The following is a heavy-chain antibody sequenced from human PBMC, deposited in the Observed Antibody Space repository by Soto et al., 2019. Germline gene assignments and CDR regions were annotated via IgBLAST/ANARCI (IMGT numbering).Heavy chain of an antibody. J-gene: IGHJ4*02. D-gene: IGHD1-1*01. V-gene: IGHV3-30*03. Sequence: GGSLRLSCAASGFTFSSYGMHWVRQAPGKGLEWVAVISYDGSNKYYADSVKGRFTISRDNSKNTLYLQMNSLRAEDTAVYYCATLNWNDDYWGQGTLVTVSS. CDR2: ISYDGSNK. CDR1: GFTFSSYG. CDR3: ATLNWNDDY.